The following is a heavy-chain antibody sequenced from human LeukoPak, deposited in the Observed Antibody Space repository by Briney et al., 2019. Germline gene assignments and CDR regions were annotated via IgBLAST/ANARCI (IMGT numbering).Heavy chain of an antibody. CDR3: ARDPFSVAGLFDY. V-gene: IGHV3-30*03. CDR2: ISYDGSNK. D-gene: IGHD6-19*01. Sequence: GSLRLSCAASGFTFSSYGMHWVRQAPGKGLEWAAVISYDGSNKYYADSVKGRFTISRDNSKNTLYLQMNSLRAEDTAVYYCARDPFSVAGLFDYWGQGTLVTVSS. J-gene: IGHJ4*02. CDR1: GFTFSSYG.